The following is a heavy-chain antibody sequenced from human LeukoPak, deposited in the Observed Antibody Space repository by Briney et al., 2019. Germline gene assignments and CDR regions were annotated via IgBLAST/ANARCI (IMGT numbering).Heavy chain of an antibody. V-gene: IGHV3-74*01. D-gene: IGHD2-2*03. J-gene: IGHJ3*02. CDR3: ARDGYCSSTSCYPDI. Sequence: GGSLRLSCAASGFTSSSYWMHWVRQTPGKGLVWVSRINIDGSSTSYADSVKGRFTISRDNAKKTLYLQMNSLRAEDTAVYYCARDGYCSSTSCYPDIWGQGTLVSVSS. CDR2: INIDGSST. CDR1: GFTSSSYW.